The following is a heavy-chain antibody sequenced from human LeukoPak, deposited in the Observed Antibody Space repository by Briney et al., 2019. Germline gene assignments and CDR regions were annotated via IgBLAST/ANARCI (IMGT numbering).Heavy chain of an antibody. CDR3: AEMANDY. Sequence: GGSLRLSCAASGFTVSDSAIHWVRQASGKGLEWVGRIRSKAKSYATEYVASVKGRFSISRDDSKNTAYLQMNSLKTEDTAVYYCAEMANDYWGQGTLVTVPS. V-gene: IGHV3-73*01. J-gene: IGHJ4*02. D-gene: IGHD5-24*01. CDR2: IRSKAKSYAT. CDR1: GFTVSDSA.